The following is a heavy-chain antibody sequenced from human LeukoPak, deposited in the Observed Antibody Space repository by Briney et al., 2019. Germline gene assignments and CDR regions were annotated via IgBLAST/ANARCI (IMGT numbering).Heavy chain of an antibody. Sequence: GGSLRLSCAASGFTVSSNYMSWVRQAPGKGLEWVSVIYRGGRTYYADSVKGRFTISRDNSKNTLYLQMNSLRAEDTAVYYCARGVRYFDWLLPPLDDWGQGTLVTVSS. J-gene: IGHJ4*02. CDR3: ARGVRYFDWLLPPLDD. D-gene: IGHD3-9*01. CDR1: GFTVSSNY. V-gene: IGHV3-66*02. CDR2: IYRGGRT.